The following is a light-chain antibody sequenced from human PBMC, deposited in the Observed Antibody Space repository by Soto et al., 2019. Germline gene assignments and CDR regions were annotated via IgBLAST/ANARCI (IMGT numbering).Light chain of an antibody. Sequence: EIVLTQSPGIVSLSPGESATISCRASQSISRSDLAWYQHRPGQSPRLLIYATSSRATGIPDRFTGGGAGTGFTLTISRLEPEDSAVDYCQQYGSPPTFGGGTKGELK. CDR1: QSISRSD. CDR2: ATS. V-gene: IGKV3-20*01. J-gene: IGKJ4*01. CDR3: QQYGSPPT.